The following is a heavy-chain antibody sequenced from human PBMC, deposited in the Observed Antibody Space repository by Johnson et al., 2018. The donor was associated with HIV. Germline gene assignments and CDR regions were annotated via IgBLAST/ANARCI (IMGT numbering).Heavy chain of an antibody. D-gene: IGHD3-10*01. CDR1: GFTFSSYG. Sequence: QVQLVESGGGVVQPGRSLRLSCAASGFTFSSYGMHWVRQAPGKGLEWVAVIWYDGSNKYYADSVKGRFTISRDNSKNTLYLQMNSLRAEDTAVYYCAKDSGVQGVIITVAFDIWGQGTMVTVSS. CDR3: AKDSGVQGVIITVAFDI. V-gene: IGHV3-33*06. J-gene: IGHJ3*02. CDR2: IWYDGSNK.